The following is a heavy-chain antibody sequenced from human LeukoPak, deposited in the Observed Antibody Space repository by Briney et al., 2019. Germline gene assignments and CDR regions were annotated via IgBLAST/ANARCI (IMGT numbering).Heavy chain of an antibody. CDR3: ARFTAFNYYYAMDV. J-gene: IGHJ6*01. CDR1: GVPIGSYS. V-gene: IGHV4-59*01. CDR2: IYKAGTT. Sequence: SETLSLTCTVSGVPIGSYSWSWVRQSPGKGLEWIASIYKAGTTKYNPSLKSRVTISPGASNQQGWSLRLSSVTAADTAVYFCARFTAFNYYYAMDVWGQGTTVIV. D-gene: IGHD3-3*02.